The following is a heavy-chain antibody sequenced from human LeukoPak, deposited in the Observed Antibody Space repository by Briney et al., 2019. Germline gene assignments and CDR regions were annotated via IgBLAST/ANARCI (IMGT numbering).Heavy chain of an antibody. J-gene: IGHJ1*01. CDR1: GGSISSGSYY. CDR3: ARVGGVYCSGGSCYSDQH. CDR2: IYTSGST. Sequence: SETLSLTXTVSGGSISSGSYYWSWIRQPAGQGLEWIGRIYTSGSTNYNPSLKSRVTISVDTSKNQFSLKLSSVTAADTAVYYCARVGGVYCSGGSCYSDQHWGQGTLVTVSS. V-gene: IGHV4-61*02. D-gene: IGHD2-15*01.